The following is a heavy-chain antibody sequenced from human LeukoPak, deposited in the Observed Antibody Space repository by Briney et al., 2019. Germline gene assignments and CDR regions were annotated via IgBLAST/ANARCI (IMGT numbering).Heavy chain of an antibody. CDR1: GYTFTNYG. V-gene: IGHV1-18*01. CDR2: ISAYNGNT. CDR3: ASWLCSGGSCYGYYGMDV. D-gene: IGHD2-15*01. Sequence: ASVKVSCKASGYTFTNYGISWVRQAPGQGLEWMGWISAYNGNTNYAQKLQGRVTMTTDTSTSTAYMELRSLRSDDTAVYYCASWLCSGGSCYGYYGMDVWGQGTTVTVSS. J-gene: IGHJ6*02.